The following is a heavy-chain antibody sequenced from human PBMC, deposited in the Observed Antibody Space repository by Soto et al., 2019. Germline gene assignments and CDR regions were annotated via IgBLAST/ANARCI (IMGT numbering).Heavy chain of an antibody. CDR1: AFTLSSYW. Sequence: EVQLVESGGGLVQPGGSLRLSCEASAFTLSSYWMSWVRQAPGKGLEWVANIKPDGSEKYYVDSVKGRFTISRDNTKNSLYLQMSTLRPEDTDIYYCARDYESGFDIWGQGTLVTVSS. CDR3: ARDYESGFDI. D-gene: IGHD3-22*01. V-gene: IGHV3-7*01. CDR2: IKPDGSEK. J-gene: IGHJ3*02.